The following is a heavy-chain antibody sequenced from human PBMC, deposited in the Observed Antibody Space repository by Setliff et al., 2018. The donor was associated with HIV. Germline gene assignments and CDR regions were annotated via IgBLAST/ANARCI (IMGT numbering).Heavy chain of an antibody. D-gene: IGHD6-13*01. Sequence: ASVKVSCKASGYPFTSYYMHWVRQAPGQGLEWMGGIIPIFGTANYAQKFQDRVTITADESTSTAYMELSSLRYEDTAFYFCARGRAALNAFDVWGQGTMVTVSS. CDR2: IIPIFGTA. CDR3: ARGRAALNAFDV. V-gene: IGHV1-69*13. CDR1: GYPFTSYY. J-gene: IGHJ3*01.